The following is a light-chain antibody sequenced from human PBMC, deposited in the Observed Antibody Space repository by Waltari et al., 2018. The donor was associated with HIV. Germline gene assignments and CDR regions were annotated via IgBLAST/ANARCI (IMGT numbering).Light chain of an antibody. Sequence: QSVLTQPPSVSAAPGQKVTISCSGSSSNIGNNYVSWYQQLPGTAPKLLMYDNKKRPSGRPDRFCGSKSGTAATLGSTGLQTGDEADYYCGAWDSSLSAVVFGTGTKVTVL. J-gene: IGLJ1*01. V-gene: IGLV1-51*01. CDR2: DNK. CDR1: SSNIGNNY. CDR3: GAWDSSLSAVV.